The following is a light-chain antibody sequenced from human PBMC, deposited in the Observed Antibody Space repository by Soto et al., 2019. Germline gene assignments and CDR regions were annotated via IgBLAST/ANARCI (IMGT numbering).Light chain of an antibody. J-gene: IGKJ4*01. CDR3: QQYNTYSSLT. V-gene: IGKV1-5*01. CDR2: DAS. Sequence: DIQMTQSPSTLSASVGDIVTITCRASQSISSWLAWYQQKLGRAPRLLIYDASSLESGVPSRFSGSGYGTEFTLTISSLQPDDFATDYCQQYNTYSSLTFGGGTKVQIK. CDR1: QSISSW.